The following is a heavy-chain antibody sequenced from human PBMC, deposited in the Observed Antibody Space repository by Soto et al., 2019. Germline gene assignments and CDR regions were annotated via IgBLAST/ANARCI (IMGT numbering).Heavy chain of an antibody. Sequence: SETLSLTCTVSGGSVSSGSTYWSWIRQPPGKGLEWIGYIYFSGSANYSPSLKSRVTISVDTSKDQFSLKLTSVTPADTVVYYCARARLYCSGGSCWPSGFDPWGQGTLVTVSS. CDR2: IYFSGSA. V-gene: IGHV4-61*01. D-gene: IGHD2-15*01. CDR3: ARARLYCSGGSCWPSGFDP. J-gene: IGHJ5*02. CDR1: GGSVSSGSTY.